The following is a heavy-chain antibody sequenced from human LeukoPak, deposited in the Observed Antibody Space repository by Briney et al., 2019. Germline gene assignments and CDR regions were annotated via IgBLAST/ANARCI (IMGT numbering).Heavy chain of an antibody. CDR2: IYYSGST. D-gene: IGHD3-22*01. CDR1: GGSISSGGYY. V-gene: IGHV4-31*11. J-gene: IGHJ4*02. Sequence: SQTLSLTCAVSGGSISSGGYYWSWIRQHPGKGLEWIRYIYYSGSTYYNPSFKSRVTISVDTSKNQFSLKLSSVTAADTAVYYCARGYDSSGYRYWGQGTLVTVSS. CDR3: ARGYDSSGYRY.